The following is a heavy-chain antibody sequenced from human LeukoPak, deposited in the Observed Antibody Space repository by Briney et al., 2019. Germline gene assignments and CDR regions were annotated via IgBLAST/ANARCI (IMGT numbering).Heavy chain of an antibody. Sequence: PGGSLRLSCEASGFTFNLYAMMWVRQAPGKGLEWVAAIRGSGAITQYADSVKGRFTISRDNSKNTLYLQMNSLGAGDTAVYYCAKDLPSGGGSDYWGQGTLVTVSS. J-gene: IGHJ4*02. CDR3: AKDLPSGGGSDY. V-gene: IGHV3-23*01. D-gene: IGHD1-14*01. CDR1: GFTFNLYA. CDR2: IRGSGAIT.